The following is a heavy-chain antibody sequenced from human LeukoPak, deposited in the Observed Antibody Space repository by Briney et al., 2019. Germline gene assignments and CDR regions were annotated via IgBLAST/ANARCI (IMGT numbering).Heavy chain of an antibody. V-gene: IGHV3-30*02. CDR3: AKANRDHLSHYYGVDV. Sequence: GGSLRLSCAASGFTFSTYGMRWVRQAPGKGPESVALIRHDGSETYHAESVKGRFTISRDDSKNTFYLQMNSLRAEDTAVYYCAKANRDHLSHYYGVDVWGQGTTVVVSS. CDR2: IRHDGSET. D-gene: IGHD3-10*01. J-gene: IGHJ6*02. CDR1: GFTFSTYG.